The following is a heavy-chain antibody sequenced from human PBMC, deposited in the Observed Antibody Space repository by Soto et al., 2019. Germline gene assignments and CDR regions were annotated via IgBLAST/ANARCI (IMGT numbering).Heavy chain of an antibody. D-gene: IGHD2-2*01. CDR3: TTVPIVVVPAAMFGAEVYYGMDV. CDR2: IKSKTDGGTT. V-gene: IGHV3-15*07. Sequence: GGSLRLSCAASGFTFSNAWMNWVRQAPGEGLEWVGRIKSKTDGGTTDYAAPVKGRFTISRDDSKNTLYLQMNSLKTEDTAVYYCTTVPIVVVPAAMFGAEVYYGMDVWGQGTTVTVSS. CDR1: GFTFSNAW. J-gene: IGHJ6*02.